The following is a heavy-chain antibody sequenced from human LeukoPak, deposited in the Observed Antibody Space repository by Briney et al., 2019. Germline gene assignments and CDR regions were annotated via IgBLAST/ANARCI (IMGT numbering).Heavy chain of an antibody. V-gene: IGHV3-48*03. CDR2: ISGSGTTI. J-gene: IGHJ6*03. CDR3: ASAPYYYYMGV. Sequence: GGSLRLSCAASGVTFSTFEIHWVRQAPEKGLEWISYISGSGTTIYYADSVKGRFTVSRDNAKNSLYLQMNSLRAEDTAVYFCASAPYYYYMGVWGKGTTVTVPS. CDR1: GVTFSTFE.